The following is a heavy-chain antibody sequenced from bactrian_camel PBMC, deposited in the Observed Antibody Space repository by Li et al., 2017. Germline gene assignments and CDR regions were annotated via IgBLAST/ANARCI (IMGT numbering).Heavy chain of an antibody. CDR2: IFTGNGAT. D-gene: IGHD4*01. CDR1: GFRSRKYC. J-gene: IGHJ4*01. CDR3: AASRTALCEWRLLKSDYSS. Sequence: HVQLVESGGGSVQAGGSLRLSCPSSGFRSRKYCMGWFRQAPGKEREWVAVIFTGNGATYVAASVKGRFTISQDGAKNTLYLQLNSLQPEDTGMYYCAASRTALCEWRLLKSDYSSWGQGTQVTVS. V-gene: IGHV3S1*01.